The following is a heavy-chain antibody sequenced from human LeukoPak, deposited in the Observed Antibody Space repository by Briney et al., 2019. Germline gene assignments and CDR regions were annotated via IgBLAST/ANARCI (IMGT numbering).Heavy chain of an antibody. CDR1: GYTFTGYY. V-gene: IGHV1-46*01. CDR2: INPNSGST. J-gene: IGHJ4*02. D-gene: IGHD4-17*01. Sequence: GASVKVSCKASGYTFTGYYMHWVRQAPGQGLEWMGRINPNSGSTSYAQKFQGRVTMTRDTSTSTVYMELSSLRSEDTAVYYCARDPYGDYKWTHFDYWGQGTLVTVSS. CDR3: ARDPYGDYKWTHFDY.